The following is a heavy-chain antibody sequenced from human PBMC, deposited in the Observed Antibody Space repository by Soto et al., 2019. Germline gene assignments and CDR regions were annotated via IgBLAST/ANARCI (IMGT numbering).Heavy chain of an antibody. CDR3: TTSIAVADYYYYYGMDV. D-gene: IGHD6-19*01. CDR2: IKSKTDGGTT. CDR1: GFTFSNAW. Sequence: GGSLRLSCAASGFTFSNAWMSWVRQAPGKGLEWVGRIKSKTDGGTTDYAAPVKGRFTISRDDSKNTLYLQMNSLKTEDTAVYYCTTSIAVADYYYYYGMDVWGQGTTVTVSS. J-gene: IGHJ6*02. V-gene: IGHV3-15*01.